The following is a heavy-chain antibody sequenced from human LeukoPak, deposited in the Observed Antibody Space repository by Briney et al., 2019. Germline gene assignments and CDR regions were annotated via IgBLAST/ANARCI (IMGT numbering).Heavy chain of an antibody. CDR2: ISANNGNT. V-gene: IGHV1-18*01. CDR3: AVSEAARYSSGWYYDY. D-gene: IGHD6-19*01. CDR1: GYTFTSKG. J-gene: IGHJ4*02. Sequence: ASVKVSCKASGYTFTSKGISWVRQAPGQGLEWMGWISANNGNTNYAQKLQGRVTMTTDTSTNTAYMELKSLRSDDTAVYYCAVSEAARYSSGWYYDYWGQGTLVTVSS.